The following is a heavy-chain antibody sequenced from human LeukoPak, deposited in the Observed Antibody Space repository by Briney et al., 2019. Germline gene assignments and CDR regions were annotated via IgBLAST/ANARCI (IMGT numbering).Heavy chain of an antibody. V-gene: IGHV4-34*01. CDR1: GGSLSGYY. J-gene: IGHJ6*03. D-gene: IGHD5-12*01. CDR2: INHSGST. CDR3: ARDKFSEVATISYYYYYMDV. Sequence: SETLSLTCAVYGGSLSGYYWSCIRQPPGKGLEWIGEINHSGSTNYNPSLKSRVTISVDTSKNQFSLKLSSVTAADTAVYYCARDKFSEVATISYYYYYMDVWGKGTTVTVSS.